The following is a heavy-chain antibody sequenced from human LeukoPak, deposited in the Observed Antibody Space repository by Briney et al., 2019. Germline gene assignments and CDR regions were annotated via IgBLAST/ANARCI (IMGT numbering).Heavy chain of an antibody. V-gene: IGHV3-74*01. CDR2: ISGDGSST. CDR3: ARPSVGFDP. J-gene: IGHJ5*02. Sequence: GGSLRLSCAASGFTFSNYWVHWVRQAPGKGLVWVSRISGDGSSTSYADSVKGRFTISRDNAKNTLYLQMNSLRAEDTAVYYCARPSVGFDPWGQGTLVTVS. CDR1: GFTFSNYW.